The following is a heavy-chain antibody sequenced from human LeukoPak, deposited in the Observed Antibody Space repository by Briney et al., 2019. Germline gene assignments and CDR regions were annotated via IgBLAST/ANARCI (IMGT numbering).Heavy chain of an antibody. CDR1: GGSISSGDYY. Sequence: SETLSLTCTVSGGSISSGDYYWSWIRQPPGKGLEWIGYIYYSGSAYYNPSLKSRVTISVDTSKNQFSLKLSSVTAADTAVYYCARVGGTNYYYYGMDVWGQGTTVTVSS. V-gene: IGHV4-30-4*02. CDR3: ARVGGTNYYYYGMDV. D-gene: IGHD4-23*01. J-gene: IGHJ6*02. CDR2: IYYSGSA.